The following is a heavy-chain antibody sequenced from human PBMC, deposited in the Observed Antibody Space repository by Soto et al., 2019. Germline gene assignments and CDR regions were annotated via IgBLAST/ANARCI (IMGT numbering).Heavy chain of an antibody. Sequence: VASVKVSCKASGYTFTSYDINWVRQATGQGLEWMGWISAYNGNTNYAQKLQGRVTMTTDTSTSTAYMELRSLRSDDTAVYYCARDRVAGDYYDSSGYYHRWGQGTLVTVSS. D-gene: IGHD3-22*01. CDR3: ARDRVAGDYYDSSGYYHR. CDR1: GYTFTSYD. J-gene: IGHJ5*02. V-gene: IGHV1-18*01. CDR2: ISAYNGNT.